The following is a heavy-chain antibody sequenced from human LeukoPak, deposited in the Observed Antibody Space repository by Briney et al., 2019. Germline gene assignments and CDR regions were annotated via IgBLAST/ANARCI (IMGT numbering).Heavy chain of an antibody. CDR3: ARHYPRIAAAGTAWFDP. J-gene: IGHJ5*02. V-gene: IGHV4-39*01. CDR1: GGSISSSSYY. CDR2: IYYSGST. Sequence: SETLSLTCTVSGGSISSSSYYWGWIRQPPGKGLEWIGSIYYSGSTYYNPSLKSRGTISVDTSKTQFSLKLTSVTAADTAVYYCARHYPRIAAAGTAWFDPWGQGTLVTVSS. D-gene: IGHD6-13*01.